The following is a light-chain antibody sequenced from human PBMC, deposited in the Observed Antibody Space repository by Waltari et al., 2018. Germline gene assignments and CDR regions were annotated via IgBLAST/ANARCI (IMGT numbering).Light chain of an antibody. V-gene: IGKV3-20*01. CDR1: QSVSTF. J-gene: IGKJ1*01. Sequence: EVVLTQFPGTLSLSPGERATLFCRASQSVSTFLAWYQQKAGQAPRLLIYGASSRATGIPDRFSGSGSGTDCSLTISRLEPEDFAVYYCQNHERLPATFGQGTKVEIK. CDR2: GAS. CDR3: QNHERLPAT.